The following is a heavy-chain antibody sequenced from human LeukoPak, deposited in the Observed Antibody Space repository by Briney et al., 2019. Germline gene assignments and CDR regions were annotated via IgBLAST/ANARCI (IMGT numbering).Heavy chain of an antibody. V-gene: IGHV4-59*01. Sequence: SETLSPTCTVSGGSISSYYWSWIRQPPGKGLEWIGYIYYSGSTNYNPSLKSRVTISVDTSKNQFSLKLSSVTAADTAVYYCARAMIVEEGFDYWGQGTLVTVSS. CDR2: IYYSGST. J-gene: IGHJ4*02. CDR1: GGSISSYY. D-gene: IGHD3-22*01. CDR3: ARAMIVEEGFDY.